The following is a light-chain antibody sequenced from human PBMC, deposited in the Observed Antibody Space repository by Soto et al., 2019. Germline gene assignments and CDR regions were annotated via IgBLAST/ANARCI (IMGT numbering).Light chain of an antibody. CDR3: QQRHMWPIT. CDR2: GAS. V-gene: IGKV3-11*01. J-gene: IGKJ5*01. Sequence: EVVLTQSPATLSLSPGERATLSCRAGQSVSNYLAWYQQKPGQAPRLLIYGASSRAIGIPDRFSGSGSGTDFTLTISSLEPEDSAVYYCQQRHMWPITFGQGTRLE. CDR1: QSVSNY.